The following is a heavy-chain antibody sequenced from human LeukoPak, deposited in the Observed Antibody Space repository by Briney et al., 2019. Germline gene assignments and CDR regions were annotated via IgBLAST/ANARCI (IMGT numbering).Heavy chain of an antibody. J-gene: IGHJ4*02. Sequence: SETLSLTCAVYGGSFSGYYWSWIRQPPGKGLEWIGEINHSGGTNYNPSLKSRVTISVDTSKNQFSLKLSSVTAADTAVYYCARIDSSGQGDYWGQGTLVTVSS. V-gene: IGHV4-34*01. CDR3: ARIDSSGQGDY. CDR1: GGSFSGYY. D-gene: IGHD6-19*01. CDR2: INHSGGT.